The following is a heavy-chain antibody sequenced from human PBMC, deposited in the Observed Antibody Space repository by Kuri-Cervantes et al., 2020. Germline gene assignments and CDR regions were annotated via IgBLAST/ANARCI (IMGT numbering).Heavy chain of an antibody. CDR3: AAWGGALDAFDI. J-gene: IGHJ3*02. D-gene: IGHD1-26*01. CDR1: GYTFTSYY. V-gene: IGHV1-46*01. Sequence: ASVKVSCKASGYTFTSYYMHWVRQAPGQGLEWMGIINPSGGSTSYAQKFQERVTITRDMSTSTAYMELSSLRSEDTAVYYCAAWGGALDAFDIWGQGTMVTVSS. CDR2: INPSGGST.